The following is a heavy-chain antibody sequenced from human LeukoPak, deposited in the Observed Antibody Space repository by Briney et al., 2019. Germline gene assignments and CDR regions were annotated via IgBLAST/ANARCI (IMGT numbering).Heavy chain of an antibody. V-gene: IGHV3-9*01. D-gene: IGHD4-17*01. CDR3: ARDSRTTATLDY. Sequence: PGRSLRLSCAASGFTFDDYAMHWVRQAPGKGLEWVSGISWNSGSIGYADSVKGRFTISRDNAKNSLYLQMNSLRAEDTALYYCARDSRTTATLDYWGQGTLVTVSS. CDR1: GFTFDDYA. J-gene: IGHJ4*02. CDR2: ISWNSGSI.